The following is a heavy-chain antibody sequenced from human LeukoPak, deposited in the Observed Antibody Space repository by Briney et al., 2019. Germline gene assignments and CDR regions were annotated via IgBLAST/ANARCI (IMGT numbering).Heavy chain of an antibody. CDR3: AADPLVRGVNHY. Sequence: ASVKVSCKASGFTFTSSAVQWVRQARGQRLEWIGWIVVGSGNTNYAQKFQERVTITRDMSTSTAYMELSSLRSEDTAVYYCAADPLVRGVNHYWGQGTLATVSS. CDR1: GFTFTSSA. D-gene: IGHD3-10*01. J-gene: IGHJ4*02. V-gene: IGHV1-58*01. CDR2: IVVGSGNT.